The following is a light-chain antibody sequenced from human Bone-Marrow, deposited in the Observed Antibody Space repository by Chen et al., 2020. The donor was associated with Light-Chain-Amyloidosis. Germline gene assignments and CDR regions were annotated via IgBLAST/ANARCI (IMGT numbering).Light chain of an antibody. CDR3: QQYNDWPPR. CDR2: DAS. V-gene: IGKV3-15*01. CDR1: QTVNSN. J-gene: IGKJ4*01. Sequence: EMVMTQSPATLSVSPGERATLSCRTSQTVNSNLAWYQQKPGQAPRLLIYDASTRATGVPDRFSGSGSGREFTLTISSMQSEDVAVYSCQQYNDWPPRFGGGTKVEIK.